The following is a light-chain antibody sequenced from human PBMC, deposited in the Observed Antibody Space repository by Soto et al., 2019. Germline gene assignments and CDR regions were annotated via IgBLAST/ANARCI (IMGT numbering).Light chain of an antibody. Sequence: SYELTQPPSVSVSPGQTASITCSGEKLGDKYVCWYQQKPGQSPVLVMYEDNKRPSGIPERFSGSNSGNTATLTISGTQAMDEADYYCQAWDRRTVVFGGGTQLTVL. J-gene: IGLJ2*01. CDR2: EDN. V-gene: IGLV3-1*01. CDR3: QAWDRRTVV. CDR1: KLGDKY.